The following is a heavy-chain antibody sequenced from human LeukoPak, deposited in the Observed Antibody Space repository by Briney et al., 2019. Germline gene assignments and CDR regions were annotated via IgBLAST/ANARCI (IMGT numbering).Heavy chain of an antibody. V-gene: IGHV4-61*02. Sequence: SSETLSLTCTVSGGSISSGSYYWSWIRQPAGKGLEWIGRIYTSGSTNYNPSLKSRVTISVDTSKNQFSLKLSSVTAADTALYYCAKVTFNGLHWGQGTLVSVSS. CDR3: AKVTFNGLH. J-gene: IGHJ4*02. CDR2: IYTSGST. D-gene: IGHD2/OR15-2a*01. CDR1: GGSISSGSYY.